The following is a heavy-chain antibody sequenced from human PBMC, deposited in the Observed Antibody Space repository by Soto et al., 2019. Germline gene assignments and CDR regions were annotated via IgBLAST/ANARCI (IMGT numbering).Heavy chain of an antibody. CDR3: ARGYSGYDSSDY. Sequence: ETXSLTCTDSGGSVSSYYWSWIRQPPGKGLECIVYIYYSGITNYNPSLKSRVTISVDTSKNQFSLKLSSVTAADTAVYYCARGYSGYDSSDYWGQGTLVTVSS. CDR2: IYYSGIT. V-gene: IGHV4-59*02. J-gene: IGHJ4*02. CDR1: GGSVSSYY. D-gene: IGHD5-12*01.